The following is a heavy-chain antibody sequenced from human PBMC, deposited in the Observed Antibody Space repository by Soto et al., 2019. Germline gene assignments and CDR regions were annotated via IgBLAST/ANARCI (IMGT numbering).Heavy chain of an antibody. Sequence: QVQLVESGGGVVQPGRSLRLSCAASGFTFSSYGMHWVRQAPGKGLEWVAVISYDGSNKYYADSVKGRFTISRDNSKNTLYLQMNSLRAEDTAVYYCAKEGEDIVVVLAASVAYYYYYYMDVWGKGTTVTVSS. D-gene: IGHD2-2*01. CDR2: ISYDGSNK. CDR3: AKEGEDIVVVLAASVAYYYYYYMDV. V-gene: IGHV3-30*18. CDR1: GFTFSSYG. J-gene: IGHJ6*03.